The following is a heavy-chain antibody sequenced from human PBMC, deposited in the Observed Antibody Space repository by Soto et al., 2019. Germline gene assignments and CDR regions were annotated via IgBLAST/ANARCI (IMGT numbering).Heavy chain of an antibody. Sequence: SVKVSCKASGGTFSSYAISWVRQAPGQGLEWMGGIIPIFGTANYAQKFQGRVTITADESTSTAYMELSSLRSEDTAVYYCARAFPGHYDFWVYWGQGTLVTVSS. CDR3: ARAFPGHYDFWVY. J-gene: IGHJ4*02. CDR1: GGTFSSYA. D-gene: IGHD3-3*01. CDR2: IIPIFGTA. V-gene: IGHV1-69*13.